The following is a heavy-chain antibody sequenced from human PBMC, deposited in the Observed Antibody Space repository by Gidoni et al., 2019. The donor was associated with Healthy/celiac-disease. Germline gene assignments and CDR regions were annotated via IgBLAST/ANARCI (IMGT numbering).Heavy chain of an antibody. Sequence: QVQLQESGPGLVKPSGTLSLTCAVSGGSISSSNWWSWVRQPPGKGLEWIGEIYHSGSTNYNPSLKSRVTISVDKSKNQFSLKLSSVTAADTAVYYCARDYSNYSVFGAGENNWFDPWGQGTLVTVSS. J-gene: IGHJ5*02. CDR3: ARDYSNYSVFGAGENNWFDP. V-gene: IGHV4-4*02. D-gene: IGHD4-4*01. CDR1: GGSISSSNW. CDR2: IYHSGST.